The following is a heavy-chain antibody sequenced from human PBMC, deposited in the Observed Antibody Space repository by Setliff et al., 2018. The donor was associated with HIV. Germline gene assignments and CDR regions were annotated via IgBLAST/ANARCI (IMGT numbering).Heavy chain of an antibody. J-gene: IGHJ4*02. CDR2: IQYDESNK. V-gene: IGHV3-30*02. CDR1: GLTFSRYG. Sequence: GGSLRLSCAVSGLTFSRYGFHWVRQVPGKGLDWVTFIQYDESNKYYADSVKGRFTISRDNSKNTLYLQMNSLRAEDTAVYYCARDRDYGDYLPDYWGQGTLVTVSS. D-gene: IGHD4-17*01. CDR3: ARDRDYGDYLPDY.